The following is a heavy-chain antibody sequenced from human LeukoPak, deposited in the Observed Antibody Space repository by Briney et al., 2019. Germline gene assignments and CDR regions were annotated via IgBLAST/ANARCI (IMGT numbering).Heavy chain of an antibody. CDR2: MKQGGSEK. Sequence: PGGSLRLSCAASGFTFSSYWMSWVRQAPGKGLEWVASMKQGGSEKYSLDSVKGRFTISRDNAKNSLFLQMNSLRAEDTAVYYCASVRMTMIRGVISFFDYWGQGILVTVSS. V-gene: IGHV3-7*01. D-gene: IGHD3-10*01. J-gene: IGHJ4*02. CDR1: GFTFSSYW. CDR3: ASVRMTMIRGVISFFDY.